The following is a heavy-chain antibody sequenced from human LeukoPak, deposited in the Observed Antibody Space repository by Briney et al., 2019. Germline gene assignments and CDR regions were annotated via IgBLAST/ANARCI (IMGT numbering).Heavy chain of an antibody. D-gene: IGHD2-21*02. Sequence: PSETLSLTCTVSGGSISSYYWSWIRQPPGKGLEWIGYIYYSGSTNYNPSLKSRVTISVDTSKNQFSLKLSSVTAADTAVYYCARGQAPDCGGDCYFSSWGQGTLVTVSS. CDR3: ARGQAPDCGGDCYFSS. J-gene: IGHJ5*02. CDR2: IYYSGST. V-gene: IGHV4-59*01. CDR1: GGSISSYY.